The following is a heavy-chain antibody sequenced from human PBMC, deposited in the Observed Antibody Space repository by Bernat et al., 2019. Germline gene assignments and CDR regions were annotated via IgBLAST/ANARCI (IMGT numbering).Heavy chain of an antibody. J-gene: IGHJ6*03. CDR3: ARDGYCSSTSCYPSLYYYYYMDV. V-gene: IGHV3-30*01. Sequence: VQLVESGGGLVQPGGSLRLSCAASGFTFSSYAMHWVRQAPGKGLEWVAVISYDGSNKYYADSVKGRFTISRDNSKNTLYLQMNSLRAEDTAVYYCARDGYCSSTSCYPSLYYYYYMDVWGKGTTVTVSS. CDR2: ISYDGSNK. CDR1: GFTFSSYA. D-gene: IGHD2-2*03.